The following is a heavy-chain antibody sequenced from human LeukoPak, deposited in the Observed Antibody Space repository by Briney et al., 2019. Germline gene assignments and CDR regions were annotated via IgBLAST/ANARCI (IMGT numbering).Heavy chain of an antibody. D-gene: IGHD5-18*01. Sequence: PGESLKISCKGSGYSFTSYWIGWVRQMPGKGLEWMGIIYPGDSDTRYSPSFQGQVTISADKSISTAYLQWSSLKASDTAMYYCARVVDTAMAKVWFDPWGQGTLVTVSS. CDR1: GYSFTSYW. J-gene: IGHJ5*02. V-gene: IGHV5-51*01. CDR3: ARVVDTAMAKVWFDP. CDR2: IYPGDSDT.